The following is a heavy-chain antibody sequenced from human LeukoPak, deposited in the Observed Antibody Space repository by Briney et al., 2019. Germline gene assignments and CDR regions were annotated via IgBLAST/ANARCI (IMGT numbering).Heavy chain of an antibody. D-gene: IGHD6-6*01. J-gene: IGHJ6*02. CDR2: ISYDGSNK. Sequence: PGRSLRLSCAASGFTFSSYAMHWVRQAPGKGLEWVAVISYDGSNKYYADSVKGRFTISRDNSKNTLYLQMNSLRAEDTAVYYCARDQTCSSSSYYYYGMDVWGQGTTVTVSS. V-gene: IGHV3-30-3*01. CDR1: GFTFSSYA. CDR3: ARDQTCSSSSYYYYGMDV.